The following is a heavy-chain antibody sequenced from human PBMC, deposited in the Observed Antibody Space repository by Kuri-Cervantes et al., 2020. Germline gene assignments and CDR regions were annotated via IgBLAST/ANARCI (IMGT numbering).Heavy chain of an antibody. CDR1: GFTFSSYG. CDR2: IWYDGSNK. CDR3: ARDILRADDYSNSSAFDY. Sequence: GGSLRHSCAASGFTFSSYGMHWVRQAPGKGLEWVAVIWYDGSNKYYADSVKGRFTISRDNSKNTLYLQMNSLRAEDTAVYYCARDILRADDYSNSSAFDYWGQGTPVTVSS. D-gene: IGHD4-11*01. J-gene: IGHJ4*02. V-gene: IGHV3-33*01.